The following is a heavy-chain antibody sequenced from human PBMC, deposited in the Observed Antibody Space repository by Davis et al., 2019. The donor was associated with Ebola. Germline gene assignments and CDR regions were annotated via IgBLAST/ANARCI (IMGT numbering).Heavy chain of an antibody. CDR3: AKRDDSNDYPYYFDC. J-gene: IGHJ4*02. V-gene: IGHV3-23*01. D-gene: IGHD4-11*01. CDR1: GFTFRSYA. CDR2: IGGSDGST. Sequence: GGSLRLSCEGTGFTFRSYAMSWVRQAPGKGLEWVSGIGGSDGSTYYADSVKGRFTISRDNSKNTMYLEMNSLRVEDTAMYYCAKRDDSNDYPYYFDCWGQGTLVTVSS.